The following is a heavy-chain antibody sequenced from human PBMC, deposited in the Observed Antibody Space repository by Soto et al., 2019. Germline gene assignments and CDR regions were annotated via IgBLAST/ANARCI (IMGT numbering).Heavy chain of an antibody. CDR2: IYYSGST. J-gene: IGHJ4*02. D-gene: IGHD2-15*01. CDR3: ARSDIVVVVTQSSDIDY. Sequence: SETLSLTCTVSGGSISSSSYYWGWIRQPPGKGLEWIGSIYYSGSTYYNPSLKSRVTISVDTSKNQFSLKLSSVTAADTAVYYCARSDIVVVVTQSSDIDYWGQGTLVTVSS. V-gene: IGHV4-39*01. CDR1: GGSISSSSYY.